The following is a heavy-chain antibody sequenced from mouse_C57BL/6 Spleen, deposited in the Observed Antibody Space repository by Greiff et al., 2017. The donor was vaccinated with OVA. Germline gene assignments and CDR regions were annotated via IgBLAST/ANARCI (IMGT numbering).Heavy chain of an antibody. Sequence: EVKLMESGGGLVKPGGSLKLSCAASGFTFSDYGMHWVRQAPEKGLEWVAYISSGSSTIYYADTVQGRFTISRDNAKNTLFLQMTSLRSEDTAMYYCARGGNSYYAMDYWGQGTSVTVSS. D-gene: IGHD2-1*01. J-gene: IGHJ4*01. CDR1: GFTFSDYG. V-gene: IGHV5-17*01. CDR2: ISSGSSTI. CDR3: ARGGNSYYAMDY.